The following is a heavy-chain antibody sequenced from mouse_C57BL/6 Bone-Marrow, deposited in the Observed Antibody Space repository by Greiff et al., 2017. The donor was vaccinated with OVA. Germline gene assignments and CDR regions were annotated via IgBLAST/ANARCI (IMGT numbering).Heavy chain of an antibody. CDR3: ARQLRLRPYAMDY. D-gene: IGHD3-2*02. Sequence: QVQLKESGAELVRPGASVKLSCKASGYTFTDYYINWVKQRPGQGLEWIARIYPGSGNTYYNEKFKGKATLTAEKSSSTAYMQLSSLTSEDSAVYFCARQLRLRPYAMDYWGQGTSVTVSS. CDR1: GYTFTDYY. V-gene: IGHV1-76*01. CDR2: IYPGSGNT. J-gene: IGHJ4*01.